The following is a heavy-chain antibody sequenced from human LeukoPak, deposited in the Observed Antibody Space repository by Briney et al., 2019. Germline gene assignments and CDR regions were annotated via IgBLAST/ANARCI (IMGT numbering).Heavy chain of an antibody. CDR1: GGSISSSSYY. CDR2: INHSGST. CDR3: ARGTMIVPPGWFDP. V-gene: IGHV4-39*07. J-gene: IGHJ5*02. D-gene: IGHD3-22*01. Sequence: PSETLSLTCTVSGGSISSSSYYWSWIRQPPGKGLEWIGEINHSGSTNYNPSLKSRVTISVDTSKNQFSLKLSSVTAADTAVYYCARGTMIVPPGWFDPWGQGTLVTVSS.